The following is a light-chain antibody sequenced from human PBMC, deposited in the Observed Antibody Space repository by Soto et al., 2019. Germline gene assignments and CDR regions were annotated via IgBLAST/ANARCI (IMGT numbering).Light chain of an antibody. V-gene: IGKV1-5*01. CDR2: DVS. CDR3: QQYTKSPWT. CDR1: QSISSW. J-gene: IGKJ1*01. Sequence: DIQMTQSPPTLSASVGDRITITCRASQSISSWLAWYQQRPGKAPNLLLYDVSSLESAVPSRFSGSVSGTEFTLTISILKRDDFAAYYCQQYTKSPWTFGQGTKVEIK.